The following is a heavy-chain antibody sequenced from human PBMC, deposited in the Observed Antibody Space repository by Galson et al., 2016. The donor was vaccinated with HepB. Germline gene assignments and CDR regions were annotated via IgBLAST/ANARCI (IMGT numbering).Heavy chain of an antibody. J-gene: IGHJ4*02. CDR1: GFTVSSNH. CDR3: ARLRPEYNCAYDY. CDR2: FYGGGTI. D-gene: IGHD1-1*01. V-gene: IGHV3-53*01. Sequence: SLRLSCAASGFTVSSNHMSWVRQAPGKGLEWVSVFYGGGTINYADSVKGRFTVSRENSENTLFLQMNSLRADDTAVYYCARLRPEYNCAYDYWGQGTLVTVSS.